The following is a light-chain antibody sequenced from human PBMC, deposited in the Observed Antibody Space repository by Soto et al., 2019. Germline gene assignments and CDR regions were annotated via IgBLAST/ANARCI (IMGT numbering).Light chain of an antibody. CDR1: SSDVGGYNY. J-gene: IGLJ3*02. CDR2: EVS. V-gene: IGLV2-14*01. CDR3: ISYTSSSTWV. Sequence: QSALTQPASVSGSPGQSITISCTGTSSDVGGYNYVSWYQQHPGKAPKLMIYEVSHRPSGVSDRFSGSRSGNTASLTISGLQAEDESDYYCISYTSSSTWVFGGGTKLTVL.